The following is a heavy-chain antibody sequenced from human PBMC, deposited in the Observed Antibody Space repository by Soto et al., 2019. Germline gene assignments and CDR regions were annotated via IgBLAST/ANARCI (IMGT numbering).Heavy chain of an antibody. D-gene: IGHD2-8*01. CDR2: IYYSGST. Sequence: SETLSLTCTVSGGSISSYYWSWIRQPPGKGLEWIGYIYYSGSTNYNPSLKSRVTISVDTSKNQFSLKLSSVTAADTAVYYCARCGLMVYGAFDIWGQGTMVTVSS. V-gene: IGHV4-59*01. J-gene: IGHJ3*02. CDR1: GGSISSYY. CDR3: ARCGLMVYGAFDI.